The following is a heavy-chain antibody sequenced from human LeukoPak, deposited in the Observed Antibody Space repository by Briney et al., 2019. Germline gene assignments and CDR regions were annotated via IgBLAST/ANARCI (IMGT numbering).Heavy chain of an antibody. CDR2: VYYSGST. Sequence: SETLSRTCTVYGGSISTYYWSWIRQPPGKGLEWLGNVYYSGSTNYNPSLKSRVTISVDTSNNQFSLMLSSVTAADTAVYYCAREGMAIGFARFPIFNYWGQGTLVTVSS. CDR3: AREGMAIGFARFPIFNY. D-gene: IGHD3-3*01. CDR1: GGSISTYY. J-gene: IGHJ4*02. V-gene: IGHV4-59*01.